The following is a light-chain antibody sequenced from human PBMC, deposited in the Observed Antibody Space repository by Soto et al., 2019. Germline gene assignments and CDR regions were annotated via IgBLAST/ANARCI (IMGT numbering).Light chain of an antibody. Sequence: DIVMTQSPATLSVSPGERATLSCRASQSVSSNLAWFQQRPGQVPRLLIYGASTRVTGVPARFSGSGSGTEFTLTISSLQSEDYAVYYCHQYNAWPPGYTFGQGTKVEIK. CDR3: HQYNAWPPGYT. V-gene: IGKV3-15*01. CDR1: QSVSSN. CDR2: GAS. J-gene: IGKJ2*01.